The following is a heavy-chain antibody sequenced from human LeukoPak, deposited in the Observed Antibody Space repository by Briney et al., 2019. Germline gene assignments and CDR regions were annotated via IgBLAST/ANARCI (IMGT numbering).Heavy chain of an antibody. J-gene: IGHJ4*02. Sequence: GGSLRLSCSASGFIFYSYAMHWVRQAPGRGLEYVAAITSSGSSTFHANSVKGRFTISRDNSKNTLYLQMGSLRPEDMAVYFCTRGPGYDYVWGTYRTDYWGQGTLVTVSS. CDR2: ITSSGSST. V-gene: IGHV3-64*01. CDR3: TRGPGYDYVWGTYRTDY. D-gene: IGHD3-16*02. CDR1: GFIFYSYA.